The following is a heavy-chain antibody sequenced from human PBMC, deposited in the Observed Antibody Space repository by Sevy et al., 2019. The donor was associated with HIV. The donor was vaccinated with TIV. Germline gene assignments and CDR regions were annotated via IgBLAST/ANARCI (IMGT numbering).Heavy chain of an antibody. CDR2: INSDGSST. Sequence: GGSLRLSCAASGFTFSSYWMHWVRQAPGKGLVWVSRINSDGSSTSYADSVKGRFTISRDNAKNTLYLQMNSLRAEDTAVYYCARAYYDFWSGYWPPLQFDPWGQGTLVTVSS. J-gene: IGHJ5*02. CDR1: GFTFSSYW. CDR3: ARAYYDFWSGYWPPLQFDP. D-gene: IGHD3-3*01. V-gene: IGHV3-74*01.